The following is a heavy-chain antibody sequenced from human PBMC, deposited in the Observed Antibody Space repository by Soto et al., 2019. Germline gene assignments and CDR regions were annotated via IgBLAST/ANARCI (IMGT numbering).Heavy chain of an antibody. CDR2: IKQDGSEK. D-gene: IGHD3-3*01. Sequence: PGGSLRLSCAASGFTFSSYAMSWVRQAPGKGLEWVANIKQDGSEKYYVDSVKGRFTISRDNAKNSLYLQMNSLRAEDTAVYYCARGPGLDFWSGYYPYFDYWGQGTLVTVSS. CDR3: ARGPGLDFWSGYYPYFDY. CDR1: GFTFSSYA. J-gene: IGHJ4*02. V-gene: IGHV3-7*01.